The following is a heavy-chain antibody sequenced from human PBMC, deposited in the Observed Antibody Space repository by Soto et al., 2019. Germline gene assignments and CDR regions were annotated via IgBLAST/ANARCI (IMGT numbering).Heavy chain of an antibody. Sequence: PGGSLRLSCAASGFTFSSYAMHWVRQAPGKGLEYVSAISSNGGSTYYANSVKGRFTISRDNSKNTLYLQMGSLRAEDMAVYYCARARYCSGGSCYPYFDYWGQGTLVTVSS. V-gene: IGHV3-64*01. J-gene: IGHJ4*02. CDR1: GFTFSSYA. D-gene: IGHD2-15*01. CDR3: ARARYCSGGSCYPYFDY. CDR2: ISSNGGST.